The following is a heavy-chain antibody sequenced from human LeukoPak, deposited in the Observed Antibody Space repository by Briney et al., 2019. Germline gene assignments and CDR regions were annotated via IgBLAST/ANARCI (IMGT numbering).Heavy chain of an antibody. V-gene: IGHV5-51*01. CDR2: IYPGDSDT. CDR3: VRRVGSSKYDY. D-gene: IGHD4-11*01. Sequence: GESLKISCRVFGDNLASYWIGWVRQMSGKGLEWMGIIYPGDSDTRYSPSFQGQVTISADKSISTAYLQWSSLKASDTAMYYCVRRVGSSKYDYWGQGTLVTVSS. J-gene: IGHJ4*02. CDR1: GDNLASYW.